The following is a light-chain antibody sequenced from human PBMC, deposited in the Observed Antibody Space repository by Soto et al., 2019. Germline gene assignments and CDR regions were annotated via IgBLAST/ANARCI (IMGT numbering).Light chain of an antibody. CDR3: QQYGVSRT. Sequence: EIVLTQSPGTLSLSPGERATLSCRASQTVSSTYLAWYQLKPGQAPRLLFYGASSRATGIPGRFSGSGAGTDFTLTSSGVEPEDFAVYYCQQYGVSRTFGQGTKVEIK. V-gene: IGKV3-20*01. CDR2: GAS. J-gene: IGKJ1*01. CDR1: QTVSSTY.